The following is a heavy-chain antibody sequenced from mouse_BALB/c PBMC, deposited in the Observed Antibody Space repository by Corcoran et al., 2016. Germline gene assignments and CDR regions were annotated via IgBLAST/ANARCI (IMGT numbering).Heavy chain of an antibody. V-gene: IGHV1S136*01. J-gene: IGHJ1*01. D-gene: IGHD1-1*02. CDR3: ARRRGSPYWYFDV. CDR2: INPYNDGT. CDR1: GYTFTSYV. Sequence: EVQLQQSGPELVKPGASVKMSCKASGYTFTSYVMHWVKQKPGQGLEWIGYINPYNDGTKYNEKFKGKATLTSDKSSSTAYMELSSLTPEDSAVYYCARRRGSPYWYFDVWAQGPRSPSPQ.